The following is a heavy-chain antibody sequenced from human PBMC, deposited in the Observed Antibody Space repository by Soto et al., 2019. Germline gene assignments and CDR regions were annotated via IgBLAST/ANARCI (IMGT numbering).Heavy chain of an antibody. D-gene: IGHD6-19*01. CDR1: GYSFTSYW. Sequence: GESLKISCKGSGYSFTSYWIGWVRQMPGKGLEWMGIIYPGDSDTRYSPSFQGQVTISADKSISTAYLQMNSLRDEDTAVYYCAREAIAVLNGSAPGGQEPLVP. J-gene: IGHJ5*02. CDR3: AREAIAVLNGSAP. V-gene: IGHV5-51*01. CDR2: IYPGDSDT.